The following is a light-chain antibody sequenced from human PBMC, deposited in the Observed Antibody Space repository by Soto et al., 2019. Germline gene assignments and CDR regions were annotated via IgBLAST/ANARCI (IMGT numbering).Light chain of an antibody. Sequence: EIVMTQSPATLSVSPGERATLSCRASQSISSRLAWYQQKPGQAPRLLIYAASTRATGIPARFSGSGSGTDFNLTFSRLEPEDFAVYFCHQYATSPLTFGGGTKVDIK. V-gene: IGKV3-15*01. CDR1: QSISSR. CDR2: AAS. J-gene: IGKJ4*01. CDR3: HQYATSPLT.